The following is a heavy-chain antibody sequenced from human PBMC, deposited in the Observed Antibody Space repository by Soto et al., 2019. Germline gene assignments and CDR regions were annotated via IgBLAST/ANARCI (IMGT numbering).Heavy chain of an antibody. V-gene: IGHV1-8*01. J-gene: IGHJ3*02. Sequence: ASVKVSCKASGYTFTSYDINWVRQATGQGLEWMGWMNPNSGNTGYAQKFQGRVTMTRNTSISTAYMELSSLRSEDTAVYYCARKHYGADAFDIWGQGTMVNVSS. CDR1: GYTFTSYD. CDR2: MNPNSGNT. CDR3: ARKHYGADAFDI. D-gene: IGHD4-17*01.